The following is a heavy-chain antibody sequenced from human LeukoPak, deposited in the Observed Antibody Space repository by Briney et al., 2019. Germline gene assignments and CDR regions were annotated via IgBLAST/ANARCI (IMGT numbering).Heavy chain of an antibody. CDR3: AKDWQQLNY. Sequence: GGSLRLSCAASGLTFSSYGMHWVRQAPGKGLEWVAVISYDGSNKYYADSVKGRFTISRDNSKNTLYLQMNSLIPEDTAVYYCAKDWQQLNYWGQGTLVTVSS. V-gene: IGHV3-30*18. J-gene: IGHJ4*02. CDR2: ISYDGSNK. CDR1: GLTFSSYG. D-gene: IGHD6-13*01.